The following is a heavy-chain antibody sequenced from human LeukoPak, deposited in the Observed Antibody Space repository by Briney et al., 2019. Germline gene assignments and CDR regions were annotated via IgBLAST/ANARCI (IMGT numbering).Heavy chain of an antibody. CDR1: GYTFTGYY. J-gene: IGHJ4*02. CDR2: INPNSGDT. CDR3: AREVGGNIVFDY. D-gene: IGHD4-23*01. V-gene: IGHV1-2*02. Sequence: ASVKVSCKASGYTFTGYYLHWVRQAPRQGLEWMGWINPNSGDTKYAQKFQGRVTMTRDTSISTAYMELSRLRSDDTAVYYCAREVGGNIVFDYWGQRTLVTVSS.